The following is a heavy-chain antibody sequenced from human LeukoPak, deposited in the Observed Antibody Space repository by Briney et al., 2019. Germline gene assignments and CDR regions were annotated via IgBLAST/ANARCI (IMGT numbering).Heavy chain of an antibody. D-gene: IGHD5-24*01. CDR1: GYTFTSYY. CDR3: ASGDGYNYPFDY. J-gene: IGHJ4*02. Sequence: ASVKVSCKASGYTFTSYYMHWVRQAPGQGLEWMGIINPSGGSTSYAQKFQGRVTMTRDMSASTAYMELSSLRSEDMAVYYCASGDGYNYPFDYWGQGTLVTVSS. CDR2: INPSGGST. V-gene: IGHV1-46*01.